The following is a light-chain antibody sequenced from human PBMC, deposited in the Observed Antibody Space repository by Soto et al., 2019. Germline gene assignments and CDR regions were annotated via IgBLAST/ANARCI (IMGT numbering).Light chain of an antibody. CDR2: GAS. J-gene: IGKJ1*01. CDR3: QQYGSSPRT. Sequence: EIGLPQSPGTLSLSPGERAILSCRASQSVNIYLAWYQQRPGQAPRLLIFGASSRATGIPDRFSGSGSGTDFTLTISRLEPEDFAVFYCQQYGSSPRTLGQGTKVDI. V-gene: IGKV3-20*01. CDR1: QSVNIY.